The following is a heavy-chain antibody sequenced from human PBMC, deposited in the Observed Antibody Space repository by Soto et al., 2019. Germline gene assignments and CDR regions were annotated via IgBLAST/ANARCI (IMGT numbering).Heavy chain of an antibody. Sequence: PGESLKISCKGSESSFTSYWIGWVHQMPGKGLERMWIIYPGDSDTRYSPSFQGQATISADKSISTAYLQWSSLTDSDTAKYYWAGRSTYWVSGAINHYDMHIWGQGTTVTVSS. J-gene: IGHJ6*02. V-gene: IGHV5-51*07. D-gene: IGHD3-10*01. CDR1: ESSFTSYW. CDR2: IYPGDSDT. CDR3: AGRSTYWVSGAINHYDMHI.